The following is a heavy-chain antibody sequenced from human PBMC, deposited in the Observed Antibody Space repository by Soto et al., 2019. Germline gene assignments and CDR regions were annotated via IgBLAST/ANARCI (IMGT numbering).Heavy chain of an antibody. D-gene: IGHD6-13*01. V-gene: IGHV3-21*01. Sequence: GGSLRLSCAASGFTFSSYSMNWVRQAPGKGLEWVSSISSSSSYIYYADSVKGRFTISRDNAKNSLYLQMNSLRAEDTAVYYCARDRQQLVRYYYYGMDVWGQGTTVTVS. J-gene: IGHJ6*02. CDR2: ISSSSSYI. CDR1: GFTFSSYS. CDR3: ARDRQQLVRYYYYGMDV.